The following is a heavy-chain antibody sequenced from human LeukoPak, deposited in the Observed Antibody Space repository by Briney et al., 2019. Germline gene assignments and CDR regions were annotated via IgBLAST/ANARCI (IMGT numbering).Heavy chain of an antibody. V-gene: IGHV3-74*01. CDR2: INSDGSST. J-gene: IGHJ4*02. CDR1: GFTFSSYW. D-gene: IGHD5-18*01. Sequence: GGSLRLSCAASGFTFSSYWMHWVRQAPGKGLVWVSRINSDGSSTSYADSVKGRFTISRDNAKNTLYLQMSSLRAEDTAVYYCARGVPSYGYKGVDYWGQGTLVTVSS. CDR3: ARGVPSYGYKGVDY.